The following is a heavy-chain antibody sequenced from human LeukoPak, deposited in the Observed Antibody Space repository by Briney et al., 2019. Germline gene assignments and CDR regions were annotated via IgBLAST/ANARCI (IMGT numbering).Heavy chain of an antibody. CDR1: GFTFSSYG. Sequence: GGSLRLSCAASGFTFSSYGMSWVRQAPGKGLEWVSAISGSGGSTYYADSVKGRFTISRDNSKNTLYLQMDSLRAEDTAVYYCAKVPGYYDAFDIWGQGTMVTVSS. J-gene: IGHJ3*02. V-gene: IGHV3-23*01. CDR2: ISGSGGST. CDR3: AKVPGYYDAFDI. D-gene: IGHD3-9*01.